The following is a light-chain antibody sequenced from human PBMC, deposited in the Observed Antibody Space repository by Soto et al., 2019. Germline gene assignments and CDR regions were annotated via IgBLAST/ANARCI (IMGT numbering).Light chain of an antibody. CDR2: KVS. Sequence: DVVMTQSPLSLSVTLGQPASISCRSSQSLVFSDGNTYLNWVHQRPGQSPRRLIYKVSTRHSGVPDRFSGNGSPTDFTLKISRVEAEDVGVYYCMQGTHSRTFGQGTKVEIK. CDR1: QSLVFSDGNTY. J-gene: IGKJ1*01. CDR3: MQGTHSRT. V-gene: IGKV2-30*01.